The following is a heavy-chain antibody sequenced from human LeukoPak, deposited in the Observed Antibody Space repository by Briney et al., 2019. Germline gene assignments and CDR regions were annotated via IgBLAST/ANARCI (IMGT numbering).Heavy chain of an antibody. CDR2: ISYDGSNK. D-gene: IGHD6-19*01. CDR3: AKDLGGGSGCYDL. V-gene: IGHV3-30*18. J-gene: IGHJ2*01. Sequence: PGGSLRLSCAASGFTFSSYGMHWVCQAPGKGLEWVAIISYDGSNKYYADSVQGRFTISRDNSKNTLYLQMNSLRAEDTAVYYCAKDLGGGSGCYDLWGRGTLVTVSS. CDR1: GFTFSSYG.